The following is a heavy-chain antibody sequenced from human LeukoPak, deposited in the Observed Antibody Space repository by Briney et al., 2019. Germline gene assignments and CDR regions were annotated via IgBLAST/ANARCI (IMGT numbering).Heavy chain of an antibody. CDR2: IFYTGNT. Sequence: SETLSLTCTVSGGSISTNYWRWIRQPPGKGLEWIGSIFYTGNTNYNPSLKSRVTISVDASKNQFSLKLTSVTAADTAVYYCASGRLGYNSPFDSWGQGTLVSVSS. V-gene: IGHV4-59*01. CDR3: ASGRLGYNSPFDS. D-gene: IGHD5-24*01. J-gene: IGHJ4*02. CDR1: GGSISTNY.